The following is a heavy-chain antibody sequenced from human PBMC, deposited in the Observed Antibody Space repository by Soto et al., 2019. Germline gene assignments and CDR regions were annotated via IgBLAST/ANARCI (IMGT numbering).Heavy chain of an antibody. CDR3: ARDAYGDYAIDY. CDR2: ISSSGSTK. Sequence: GGSLRLSCAGSGFTFSSNSMNWVRQAPGKGLEWVSYISSSGSTKFYAHSVKGRFTISRDNVKNSLYLQMDSLRDEDTAVYYCARDAYGDYAIDYWGQGTLVTVSS. CDR1: GFTFSSNS. J-gene: IGHJ4*02. D-gene: IGHD4-17*01. V-gene: IGHV3-48*02.